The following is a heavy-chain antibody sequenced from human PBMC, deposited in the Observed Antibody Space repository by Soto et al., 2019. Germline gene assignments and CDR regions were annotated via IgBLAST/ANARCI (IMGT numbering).Heavy chain of an antibody. Sequence: EVQLLESGGGLVQPGGSLRLSCAASGFTFSSYAMSWVRQAPGKGLEWVSAISGSGGSTYYADSVKGRFTISRDNSKNTLYLQMNSLRAEDTAVYYCAKDRMIAARGLGVLWFGELLYPSGYWGQGTLVTVSS. D-gene: IGHD3-10*01. CDR3: AKDRMIAARGLGVLWFGELLYPSGY. V-gene: IGHV3-23*01. CDR2: ISGSGGST. CDR1: GFTFSSYA. J-gene: IGHJ4*02.